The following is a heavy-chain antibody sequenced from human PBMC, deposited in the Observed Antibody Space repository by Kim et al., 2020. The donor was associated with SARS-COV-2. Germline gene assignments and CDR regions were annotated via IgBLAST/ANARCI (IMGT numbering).Heavy chain of an antibody. D-gene: IGHD7-27*01. Sequence: SETLSLTCTVSRGSISSYYWTWIRQSPGKGLEWIGYIYDSASTNYNPSLKSRVTMSVDTSQNQISLKLNSVTAADTAVYYCTRRATTGAPYYLDYWGQGILVTVSS. CDR2: IYDSAST. CDR1: RGSISSYY. V-gene: IGHV4-59*08. J-gene: IGHJ4*02. CDR3: TRRATTGAPYYLDY.